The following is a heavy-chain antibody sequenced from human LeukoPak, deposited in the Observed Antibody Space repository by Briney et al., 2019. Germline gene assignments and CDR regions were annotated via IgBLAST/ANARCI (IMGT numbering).Heavy chain of an antibody. Sequence: GGSLRLSCAASGFTFSSYGMSWVRQAPGKGLEWVSAISSSSSYIYYADSVKGRFTISRDNAKNSLYLQMNSLRAEDTAVYYCARDYYGSGSFDYWGQGTLVTVSS. V-gene: IGHV3-21*01. CDR3: ARDYYGSGSFDY. CDR2: ISSSSSYI. CDR1: GFTFSSYG. J-gene: IGHJ4*02. D-gene: IGHD3-10*01.